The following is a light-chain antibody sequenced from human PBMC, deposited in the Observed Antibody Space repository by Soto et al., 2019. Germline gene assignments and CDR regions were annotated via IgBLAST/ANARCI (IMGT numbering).Light chain of an antibody. CDR3: LQHDSYPLT. Sequence: DIQMTQSPSAMSASVGDRVTITCRASQGISNYLAWYQQKPGTVPKRLIYAASSLQSGVPSRFSGSGSGTESTLTMSSLQTEDFGTYYCLQHDSYPLTFGQGTKVEIK. CDR2: AAS. V-gene: IGKV1-17*03. J-gene: IGKJ1*01. CDR1: QGISNY.